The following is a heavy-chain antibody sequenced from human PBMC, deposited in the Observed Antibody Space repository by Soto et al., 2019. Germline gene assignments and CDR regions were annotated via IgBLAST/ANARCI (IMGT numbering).Heavy chain of an antibody. CDR1: GFTFSSYA. CDR2: ISGSGGST. J-gene: IGHJ4*02. V-gene: IGHV3-23*01. CDR3: AKPRIVGATSDFDY. D-gene: IGHD1-26*01. Sequence: ALRLSCAASGFTFSSYAMSWVRQAPGKGLEWVSGISGSGGSTDYADSVKGRFTISRDNSKNTLYLQMNSLRADDTAVYYCAKPRIVGATSDFDYWGQGTLVT.